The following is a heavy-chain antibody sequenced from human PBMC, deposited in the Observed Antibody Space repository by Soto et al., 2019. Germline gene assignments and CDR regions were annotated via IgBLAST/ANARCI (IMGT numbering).Heavy chain of an antibody. CDR3: ARYLDDYGDPGYGMDV. Sequence: GGSLRLSCAASGFTFSSYSLNLVRQAPGKGLEWVSSISRSSSYIYYADSVKGRFTISRDNAKNSLYLQMNSLRAEDTAVYYCARYLDDYGDPGYGMDVWGQGTTVTVSS. J-gene: IGHJ6*02. CDR1: GFTFSSYS. CDR2: ISRSSSYI. D-gene: IGHD4-17*01. V-gene: IGHV3-21*01.